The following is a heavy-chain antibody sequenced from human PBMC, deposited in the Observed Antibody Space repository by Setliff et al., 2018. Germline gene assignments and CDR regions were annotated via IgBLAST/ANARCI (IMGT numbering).Heavy chain of an antibody. CDR1: GFTFSSYG. D-gene: IGHD6-13*01. Sequence: GGSLRLSCAASGFTFSSYGMHWVRQAPGKGLEWVAFIRYDGSKKYYADSVKGRFTIASDNSKNTLYLQMNSLRAEDTAVYYCAKASSSWYRGIYYYYYYMDVWGKGTTVTVSS. J-gene: IGHJ6*03. CDR2: IRYDGSKK. CDR3: AKASSSWYRGIYYYYYYMDV. V-gene: IGHV3-30*02.